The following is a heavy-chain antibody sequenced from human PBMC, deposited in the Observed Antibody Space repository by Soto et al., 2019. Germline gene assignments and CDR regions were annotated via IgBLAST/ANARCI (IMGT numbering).Heavy chain of an antibody. J-gene: IGHJ6*02. CDR1: GYTFTNYD. D-gene: IGHD3-10*01. CDR2: ISTYTGNT. Sequence: QVHLVQSGAEVKKPGASVKVSCKASGYTFTNYDINWVRQAPGQGLEWMGWISTYTGNTNYAQKRQGRVTMTTDTTTSTAGMERRSMRSDDTAVYYCARGYYYGSGRPTPGGMDVWGQGTTVTVSS. CDR3: ARGYYYGSGRPTPGGMDV. V-gene: IGHV1-18*01.